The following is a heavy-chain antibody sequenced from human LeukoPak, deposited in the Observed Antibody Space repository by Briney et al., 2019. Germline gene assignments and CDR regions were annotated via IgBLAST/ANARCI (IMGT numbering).Heavy chain of an antibody. CDR2: MNPNSGNT. CDR3: AREPVAGMGPPDY. D-gene: IGHD6-19*01. Sequence: GASVKASCKASGYTFTSYDINWVRQATGQGLEWMGWMNPNSGNTGYAQKFQGRVTITRNTSISTAYMELSSLRSEDTAVYYCAREPVAGMGPPDYWGQGTLVTVSS. J-gene: IGHJ4*02. CDR1: GYTFTSYD. V-gene: IGHV1-8*01.